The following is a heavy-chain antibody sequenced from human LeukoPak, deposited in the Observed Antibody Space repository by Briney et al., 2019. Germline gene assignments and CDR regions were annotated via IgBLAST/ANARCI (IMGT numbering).Heavy chain of an antibody. J-gene: IGHJ4*02. CDR3: ATKQWLAPPPNS. Sequence: GGSLKLPCAASGFTFSKYWMLWVRQAPGKGLESVSRINTDGTVTTYADSVKGRFTVSRDNADNTMFLQMNSVRDEDTAVYYCATKQWLAPPPNSWGQGTPVTVSS. V-gene: IGHV3-74*01. CDR1: GFTFSKYW. D-gene: IGHD6-19*01. CDR2: INTDGTVT.